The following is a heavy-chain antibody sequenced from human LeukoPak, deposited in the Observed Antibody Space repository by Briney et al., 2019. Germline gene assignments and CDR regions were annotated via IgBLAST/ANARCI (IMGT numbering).Heavy chain of an antibody. V-gene: IGHV1-2*02. CDR3: ARGYCSGGSCYSGNPSDY. J-gene: IGHJ4*02. CDR2: INPNSGGT. Sequence: EASVKVSCKSSGYTFTGYYMHGVRPAPGQGLEWMGWINPNSGGTNYAQKLQGRVTMTRDTSISTAYMELSRLRSDDTAVYYCARGYCSGGSCYSGNPSDYWGQGTLVTVSS. CDR1: GYTFTGYY. D-gene: IGHD2-15*01.